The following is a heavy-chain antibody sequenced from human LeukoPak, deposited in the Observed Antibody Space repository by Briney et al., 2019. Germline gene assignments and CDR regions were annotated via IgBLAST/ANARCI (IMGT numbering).Heavy chain of an antibody. Sequence: GGSLRLSCAASGFTFSSHWMHWVRQAPGKGLVWVARIDSDGSSTTYADSAKGRFTISRDNAKNTLYLQMNSLRAEDTAVYYCARGYNDFWSEYNWFDPWGQGTLVTVSS. V-gene: IGHV3-74*01. J-gene: IGHJ5*02. CDR3: ARGYNDFWSEYNWFDP. CDR1: GFTFSSHW. D-gene: IGHD3-3*01. CDR2: IDSDGSST.